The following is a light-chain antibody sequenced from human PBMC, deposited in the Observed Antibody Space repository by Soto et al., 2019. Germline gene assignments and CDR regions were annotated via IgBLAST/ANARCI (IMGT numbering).Light chain of an antibody. V-gene: IGKV1-27*01. J-gene: IGKJ4*01. CDR3: QKSNSAPLT. Sequence: DIQMTQSPSSLSASIGDRITITCRASQDIRNSLAWYQQKPGKVPKLLIYAASTLQSGVPSRFSGSGSGTDFTLTISSLQHEDVETYSCQKSNSAPLTLGGGTKVDIK. CDR2: AAS. CDR1: QDIRNS.